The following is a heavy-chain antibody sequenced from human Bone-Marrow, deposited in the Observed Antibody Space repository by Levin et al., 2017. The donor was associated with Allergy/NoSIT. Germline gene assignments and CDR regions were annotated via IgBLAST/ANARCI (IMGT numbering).Heavy chain of an antibody. Sequence: GESLKISCAASRLTFSSYAMHWVRQAPGKGLEWVAFILYDSSKKYYVDSVKGRFTISRDNSKNTLYLQMDSLTTEDTAVYYCAKEEGATRSYYINYWGQGTLVTVSS. CDR2: ILYDSSKK. J-gene: IGHJ4*02. CDR1: RLTFSSYA. V-gene: IGHV3-30*18. D-gene: IGHD1-26*01. CDR3: AKEEGATRSYYINY.